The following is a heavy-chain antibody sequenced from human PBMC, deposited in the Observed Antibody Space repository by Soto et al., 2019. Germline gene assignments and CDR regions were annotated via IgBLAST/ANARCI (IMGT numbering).Heavy chain of an antibody. J-gene: IGHJ6*02. CDR3: ARDIVATTEVLYYGMDV. CDR1: GFTFSNYC. V-gene: IGHV3-33*08. Sequence: AGGSLRLSCAAAGFTFSNYCMHWVRQDPGKGLGWVEVIWYDGSNKYYADSVKGRFTISRDNSKNTLYLQMNSLRAEDTAVYYCARDIVATTEVLYYGMDVWGQGTTVTFSS. CDR2: IWYDGSNK. D-gene: IGHD5-12*01.